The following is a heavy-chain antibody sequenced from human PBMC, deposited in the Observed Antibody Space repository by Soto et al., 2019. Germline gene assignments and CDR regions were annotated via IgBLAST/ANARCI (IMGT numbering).Heavy chain of an antibody. Sequence: QVQLQESGPGLVKPSETLSLSCSVSGGSISGHYWSWVRQTPGKGLEWIGYMYYSGSTNYNPSLNSRVTISLDTSKNLFSLRLTSVTASDTAVYYCARGPYYDLIWNYYYMDVWGKGTTVTVSS. D-gene: IGHD3-16*01. CDR2: MYYSGST. CDR1: GGSISGHY. CDR3: ARGPYYDLIWNYYYMDV. J-gene: IGHJ6*03. V-gene: IGHV4-59*08.